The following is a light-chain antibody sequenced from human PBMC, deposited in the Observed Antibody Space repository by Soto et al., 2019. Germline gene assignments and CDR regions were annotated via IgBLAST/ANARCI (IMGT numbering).Light chain of an antibody. CDR2: GAS. CDR1: QSVSSNF. V-gene: IGKV3-20*01. J-gene: IGKJ2*02. CDR3: QQYGSSPGT. Sequence: EIVLTQSPGTLSLSPGDRATLSCRASQSVSSNFLAWYQQKPGQAPKLLISGASSRATGIPDRFSGSGSGTDFTLTISRLEPEDFALYSCQQYGSSPGTFGQGTKLEIK.